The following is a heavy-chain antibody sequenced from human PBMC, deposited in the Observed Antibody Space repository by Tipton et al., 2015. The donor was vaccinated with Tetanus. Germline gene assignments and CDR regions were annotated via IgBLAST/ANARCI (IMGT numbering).Heavy chain of an antibody. CDR1: GGLITTGGYS. V-gene: IGHV4-30-2*01. Sequence: TLSLTCTVSGGLITTGGYSWGWIRQPPGKGLEWIGEVDDSGSTNYSPSLKGRVTISMDRSNTQFSLRLDSLTAADTAVYYCARAAGFLGLTHDFWGRGTLVSVSS. CDR2: VDDSGST. CDR3: ARAAGFLGLTHDF. D-gene: IGHD2/OR15-2a*01. J-gene: IGHJ4*02.